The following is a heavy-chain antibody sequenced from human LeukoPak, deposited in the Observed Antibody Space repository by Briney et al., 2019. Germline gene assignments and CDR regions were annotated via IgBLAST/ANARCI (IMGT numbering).Heavy chain of an antibody. CDR3: AKDIGYYDSNALPR. V-gene: IGHV3-30*18. D-gene: IGHD3-22*01. CDR2: ISYDGSNK. Sequence: PGGSLRLSCAASGFTFSSYGMHWVRQAPGKGLEWVAVISYDGSNKYYADSVKGRFTISRDNSKNTLYLQMNSLRAEDTALYYCAKDIGYYDSNALPRWGQGTLVTVSS. CDR1: GFTFSSYG. J-gene: IGHJ4*01.